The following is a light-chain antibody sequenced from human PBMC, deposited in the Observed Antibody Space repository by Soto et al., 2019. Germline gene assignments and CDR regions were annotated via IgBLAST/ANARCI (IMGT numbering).Light chain of an antibody. CDR2: LNSDGSH. Sequence: QSVLTQSPSASASLGASVKLTCTLSSRHSSYAIAWHQQQPEKGPRYLMKLNSDGSHSKGDGIPDRFSGSSSGAERYVTISGLQSEDEADYYCQTWGTGPAVFGGGTQLTVL. CDR3: QTWGTGPAV. CDR1: SRHSSYA. J-gene: IGLJ7*01. V-gene: IGLV4-69*01.